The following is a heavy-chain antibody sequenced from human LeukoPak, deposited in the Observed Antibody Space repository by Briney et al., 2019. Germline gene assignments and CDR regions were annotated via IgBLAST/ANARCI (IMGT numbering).Heavy chain of an antibody. CDR2: IYYRGTT. J-gene: IGHJ4*02. CDR1: GGSISDYY. D-gene: IGHD1-1*01. Sequence: KASGTLSLTCTVSGGSISDYYWNWIRQPPGKGLEWIGYIYYRGTTNYNPSLNSRVTISLDSSKNQFSLKLSSVTAADTAVYYCARGPPRTGRERYFDYWGQGTLVSVSS. V-gene: IGHV4-59*01. CDR3: ARGPPRTGRERYFDY.